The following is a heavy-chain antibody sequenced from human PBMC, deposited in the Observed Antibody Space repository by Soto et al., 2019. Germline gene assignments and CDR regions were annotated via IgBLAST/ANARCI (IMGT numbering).Heavy chain of an antibody. Sequence: PSETLSLTCTVSGGSISSSSYYWGWIRQPPGKGLEWIGRVYYSGSTYYNPSLKSRVTISVDTSKNQFSLKLSSVTAADTAVYYCARRGTTAGELGYVHHWGEGTLVSVA. J-gene: IGHJ1*01. CDR3: ARRGTTAGELGYVHH. D-gene: IGHD1-26*01. CDR2: VYYSGST. CDR1: GGSISSSSYY. V-gene: IGHV4-39*01.